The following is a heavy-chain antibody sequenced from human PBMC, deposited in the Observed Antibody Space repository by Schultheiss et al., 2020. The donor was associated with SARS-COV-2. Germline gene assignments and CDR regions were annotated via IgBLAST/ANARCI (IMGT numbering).Heavy chain of an antibody. V-gene: IGHV4-59*08. D-gene: IGHD2-2*01. CDR3: ARAVVPAVLVAVLHLSMDV. CDR1: GGSISSYY. J-gene: IGHJ6*03. CDR2: IYYSGST. Sequence: SETLSLTCTVSGGSISSYYWSWIRQPPGKGLEWIGYIYYSGSTNYNPSLKSRVTISVDTSKNQFSLKLSSVTAADTAVYYCARAVVPAVLVAVLHLSMDVWGKGTTVTVSS.